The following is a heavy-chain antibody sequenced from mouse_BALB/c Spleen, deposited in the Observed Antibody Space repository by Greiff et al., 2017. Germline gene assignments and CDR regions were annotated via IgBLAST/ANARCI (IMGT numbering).Heavy chain of an antibody. V-gene: IGHV5-12-1*01. J-gene: IGHJ2*01. Sequence: EVQLQESGGGLVKPGGSLKLSCAASGFAFSSYDMSWVRQTPEKRLEWVAYISSGGGSTYYPDTVKGRFTISRDNAKNTLYLQMSSLKSEDTAMYYCARHSYDYPYYFDDWGQGTTLTVSS. CDR3: ARHSYDYPYYFDD. CDR2: ISSGGGST. CDR1: GFAFSSYD. D-gene: IGHD2-4*01.